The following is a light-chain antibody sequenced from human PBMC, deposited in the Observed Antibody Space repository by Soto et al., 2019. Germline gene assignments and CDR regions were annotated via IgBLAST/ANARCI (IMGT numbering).Light chain of an antibody. CDR2: DAS. Sequence: EIVLTQSPATLSLSPGERATLSCRASQSVSSYLAWNQQKPGQAPRLLIYDASNRATGIPARFSGSGSGTDFSLIISSLAPEDIAVYNCKQRSNWRITFGQGTRLEIK. CDR3: KQRSNWRIT. V-gene: IGKV3-11*01. CDR1: QSVSSY. J-gene: IGKJ5*01.